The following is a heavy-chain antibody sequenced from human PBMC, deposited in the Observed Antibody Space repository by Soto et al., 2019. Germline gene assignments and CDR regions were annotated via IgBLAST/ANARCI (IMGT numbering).Heavy chain of an antibody. CDR1: GFTFKESA. D-gene: IGHD6-19*01. Sequence: EVRLLEAGGGLKQPGGSLRLSCAASGFTFKESAMNWVRQAPGKGLEWVASISDTGASTWYAESVRGRLSISRDNSKTTLYLQMTSLRGEDTAVYYCAKGRGSGWAWYFDNWGQGTLVTVSS. CDR2: ISDTGAST. J-gene: IGHJ4*02. V-gene: IGHV3-23*01. CDR3: AKGRGSGWAWYFDN.